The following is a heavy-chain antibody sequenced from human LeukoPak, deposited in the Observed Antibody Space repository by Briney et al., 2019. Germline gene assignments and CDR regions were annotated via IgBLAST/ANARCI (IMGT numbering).Heavy chain of an antibody. CDR3: ARVGFGYCSGGSCYGWFDP. CDR2: ISAYNGNT. CDR1: GYTFTSYG. J-gene: IGHJ5*02. V-gene: IGHV1-18*01. Sequence: ASVKVSCKASGYTFTSYGISWVRQAPGQGLEWMGWISAYNGNTNYAQKLQGRVTMTTDTSTSTAYMEQRSLRSDDTAVYYCARVGFGYCSGGSCYGWFDPWGQGTLVTVSS. D-gene: IGHD2-15*01.